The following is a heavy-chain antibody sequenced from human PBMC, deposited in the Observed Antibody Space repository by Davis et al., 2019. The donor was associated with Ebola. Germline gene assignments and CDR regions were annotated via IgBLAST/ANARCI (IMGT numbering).Heavy chain of an antibody. CDR1: GFTFSSYG. CDR2: ISYDGSNK. J-gene: IGHJ4*02. CDR3: ARRVGARSGFDS. D-gene: IGHD1-26*01. V-gene: IGHV3-30*03. Sequence: GGSLRLSCAASGFTFSSYGMHWVRQAPGKGLEWVAVISYDGSNKYYADSVKGRFTISRDNSKNTLYLQMNSLRADDTAVYYCARRVGARSGFDSWGQGSLVTVSS.